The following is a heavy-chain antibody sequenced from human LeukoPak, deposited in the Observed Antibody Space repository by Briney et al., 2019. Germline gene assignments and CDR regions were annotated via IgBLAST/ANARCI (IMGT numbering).Heavy chain of an antibody. J-gene: IGHJ6*04. D-gene: IGHD4-17*01. CDR1: GGSISSYY. Sequence: SGTLSLTCTVSGGSISSYYWSWIRQPPGKGLEWIGYIYYSGSTNYNPSLKSRVTISVDTSKNQFSLKLSSVTAADTAVYYCARDLYGDYPRGYYGMYVWGKGTTVTVSS. V-gene: IGHV4-59*01. CDR3: ARDLYGDYPRGYYGMYV. CDR2: IYYSGST.